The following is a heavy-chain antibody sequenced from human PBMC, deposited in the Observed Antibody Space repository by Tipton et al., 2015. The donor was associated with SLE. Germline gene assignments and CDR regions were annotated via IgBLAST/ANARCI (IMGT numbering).Heavy chain of an antibody. CDR2: VHSSGST. CDR1: GGSLRTQY. CDR3: ARWAPGGFYYGMDV. Sequence: TLSLTCTVSGGSLRTQYWSWIRQPPGKRLEWIGHVHSSGSTFYNPSLKSRVTISVDTSKNQVSLRLNAVTAADTAVYYCARWAPGGFYYGMDVWGQGTTVTVSS. J-gene: IGHJ6*02. V-gene: IGHV4-59*08. D-gene: IGHD1-26*01.